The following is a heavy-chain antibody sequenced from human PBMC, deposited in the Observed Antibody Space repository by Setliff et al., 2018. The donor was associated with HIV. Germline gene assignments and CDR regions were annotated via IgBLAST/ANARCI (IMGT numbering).Heavy chain of an antibody. D-gene: IGHD3-22*01. CDR2: YDPEDDEI. J-gene: IGHJ3*02. Sequence: ASVKVSCKVSGYSLSELTMHWVRQAPGKGLDWMGGYDPEDDEIIYAQKFQGRVTMTEDTSTDTAYMDLSSLRSEDTAVYYCATSVPTYYYDSSGRHNDAFDIWGQGTMVTVSS. CDR3: ATSVPTYYYDSSGRHNDAFDI. V-gene: IGHV1-24*01. CDR1: GYSLSELT.